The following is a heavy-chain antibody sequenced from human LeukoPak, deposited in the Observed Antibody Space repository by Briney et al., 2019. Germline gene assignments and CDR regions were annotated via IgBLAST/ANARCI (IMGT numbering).Heavy chain of an antibody. CDR3: AKDRRQSSNFGSYFEF. CDR1: GFTFSSFA. J-gene: IGHJ4*02. V-gene: IGHV3-23*01. CDR2: AGGGGDST. D-gene: IGHD3-3*02. Sequence: GGSLRLSCVASGFTFSSFAMSWVRQAPGKGLEWVASAGGGGDSTNYADSVKGRFTISRESSNNMVYLQMNSVRVEDTATYYCAKDRRQSSNFGSYFEFWGQGALVTVSS.